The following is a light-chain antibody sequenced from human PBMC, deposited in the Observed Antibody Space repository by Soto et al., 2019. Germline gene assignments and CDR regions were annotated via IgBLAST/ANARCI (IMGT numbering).Light chain of an antibody. V-gene: IGKV1-9*01. CDR3: QQLNSYPYT. CDR1: QGIASF. CDR2: SAT. Sequence: DIQLTQSPSFLAASVGDRVTITCRASQGIASFLAWYQQKPGKAPKLLIYSATTLQTGVSSRFSVSRSGPECTLAISSLQPEDFATYYCQQLNSYPYTFAHGTKLEIK. J-gene: IGKJ2*01.